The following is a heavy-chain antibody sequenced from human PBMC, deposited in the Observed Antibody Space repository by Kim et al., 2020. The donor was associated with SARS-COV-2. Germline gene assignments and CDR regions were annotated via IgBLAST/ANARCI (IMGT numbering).Heavy chain of an antibody. CDR1: GGSISSSSYY. CDR2: IYYSGST. D-gene: IGHD3-10*01. Sequence: SETLSLTCTVSGGSISSSSYYWGWIRQPPGKGLEWIGSIYYSGSTYYNPSLKSRVTISVDTSKNQFSLKLSSVTAADTAVYYCARKWFGELLTYNWFDTWGQGTLVTVCS. J-gene: IGHJ5*02. V-gene: IGHV4-39*01. CDR3: ARKWFGELLTYNWFDT.